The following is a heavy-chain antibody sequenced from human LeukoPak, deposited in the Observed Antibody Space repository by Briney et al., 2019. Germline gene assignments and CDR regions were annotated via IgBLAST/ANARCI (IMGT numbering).Heavy chain of an antibody. CDR2: ISTNTGNP. V-gene: IGHV7-4-1*02. Sequence: GASVKVSCKASGYTFIAYYMHWVRQAPGQGLEWMGWISTNTGNPTYAQGFTGRFVFSLDTSVSTAYLQISSLKAEDTAVYYCARKSVAATPRDIVYQYSYMDVWGKGTTVTVS. CDR3: ARKSVAATPRDIVYQYSYMDV. CDR1: GYTFIAYY. J-gene: IGHJ6*03. D-gene: IGHD2-15*01.